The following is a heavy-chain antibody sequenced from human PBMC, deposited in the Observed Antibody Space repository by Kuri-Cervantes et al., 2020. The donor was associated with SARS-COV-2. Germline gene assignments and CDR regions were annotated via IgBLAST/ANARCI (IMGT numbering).Heavy chain of an antibody. Sequence: GESLKISCAASGFTFSSYAMSWVRQAPGKGLEWVSAISGSGGSTYYADSVKGRFTISRDNSKNTLYLQMNSLRAEDTAVYYCARQAVAATPGYYYGMDVWGQGTTVTVS. CDR1: GFTFSSYA. CDR3: ARQAVAATPGYYYGMDV. CDR2: ISGSGGST. J-gene: IGHJ6*02. V-gene: IGHV3-23*01. D-gene: IGHD2-15*01.